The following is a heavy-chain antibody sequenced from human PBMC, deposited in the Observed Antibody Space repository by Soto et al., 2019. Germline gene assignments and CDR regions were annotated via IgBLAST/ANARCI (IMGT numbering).Heavy chain of an antibody. CDR1: GFSFGSYA. D-gene: IGHD3-3*01. CDR3: ARPTYDFWSGPPDTPKYGMDV. Sequence: EVQLLESGGGLGQPGGSLRLSCAASGFSFGSYAMSWVRQAPGKGLEWVSGISGSGGSTYYADSVKGRFTISRDNSKNTLYLQMNSLRAEDTAVYYCARPTYDFWSGPPDTPKYGMDVWGQGTTVTVSS. V-gene: IGHV3-23*01. CDR2: ISGSGGST. J-gene: IGHJ6*02.